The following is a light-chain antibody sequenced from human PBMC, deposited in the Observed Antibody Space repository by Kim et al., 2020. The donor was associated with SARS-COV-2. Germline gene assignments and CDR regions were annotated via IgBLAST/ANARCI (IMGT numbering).Light chain of an antibody. V-gene: IGLV1-47*02. CDR2: SNN. Sequence: GQTGHVPSSRSRSNIGSNYVYSYPQLPGTAPKLHIYSNNQPPSGVPDRFSGSKSGTSASLAISGLRSEDEADYYCAAWDDSLSGWVFGGGTQLTVL. J-gene: IGLJ3*02. CDR1: RSNIGSNY. CDR3: AAWDDSLSGWV.